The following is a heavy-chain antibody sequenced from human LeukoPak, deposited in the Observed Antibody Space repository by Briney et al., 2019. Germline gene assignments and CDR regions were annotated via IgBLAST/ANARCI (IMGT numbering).Heavy chain of an antibody. J-gene: IGHJ4*02. V-gene: IGHV1-2*02. CDR2: INPNSGGT. Sequence: ASVKVSCKASGYTFTGYYMHWVRRAPGQGLEWMGWINPNSGGTNYAQKFQGRVTMTRDTSISTAYMELSRLRSDDTAVYYCAVHGASGYYYQFDYWGQGTLVTVSS. CDR1: GYTFTGYY. D-gene: IGHD3-22*01. CDR3: AVHGASGYYYQFDY.